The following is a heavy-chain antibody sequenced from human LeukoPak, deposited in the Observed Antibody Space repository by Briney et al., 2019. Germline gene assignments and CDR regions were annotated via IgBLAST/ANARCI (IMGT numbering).Heavy chain of an antibody. J-gene: IGHJ6*03. Sequence: SETLSLTCTVSGGSISSYYWSWIRQPPGKGLEWIGYIYYSGSTNYNPSLKSRVTISVDTSKNQFSLKLSSVTAADTAVYYCARGVRTIFGVYYYYMDVWGKGTTVTVSS. CDR3: ARGVRTIFGVYYYYMDV. D-gene: IGHD3-3*01. V-gene: IGHV4-59*01. CDR1: GGSISSYY. CDR2: IYYSGST.